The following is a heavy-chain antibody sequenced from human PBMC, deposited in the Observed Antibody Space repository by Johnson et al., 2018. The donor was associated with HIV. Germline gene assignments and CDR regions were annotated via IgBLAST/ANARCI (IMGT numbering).Heavy chain of an antibody. V-gene: IGHV3-20*04. CDR3: ARGGIAAGGCLLGAFDI. CDR2: INWNGGST. J-gene: IGHJ3*02. CDR1: GFTFDDYG. Sequence: EVQLVESGGGVVRPGGTLRLSCAASGFTFDDYGMSWVRQAPGKGLEWVSGINWNGGSTGYADSVKGRFTISRENAKKSLYLQMNSRRAEDTALYYCARGGIAAGGCLLGAFDIWGHGTMVTVSS. D-gene: IGHD6-13*01.